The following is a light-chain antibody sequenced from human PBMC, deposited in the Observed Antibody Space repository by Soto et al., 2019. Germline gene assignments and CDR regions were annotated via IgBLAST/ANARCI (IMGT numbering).Light chain of an antibody. V-gene: IGKV3-15*01. J-gene: IGKJ1*01. CDR1: QSVRSN. CDR3: QQYNDWPLT. CDR2: GAF. Sequence: EIVMTQSPATLSVSPGERATLSCRASQSVRSNLAWYQQKPGQAPSLLIYGAFTRATGIPTRFSGTGSGTEFTLTISSLQSEDFALYYCQQYNDWPLTVGQGTKVDIK.